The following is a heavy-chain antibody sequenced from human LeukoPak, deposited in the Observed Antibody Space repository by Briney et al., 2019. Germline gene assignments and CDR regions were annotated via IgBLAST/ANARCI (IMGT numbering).Heavy chain of an antibody. Sequence: SVKVSCKTSGGTLNTHIFSWVRQAPGQGLEWMGRITPIIDTTKYAPKFQGRVTITADKFTGTVFMELNSLTSEDTAVYFCARVNLRGSQYNWFDPWGQGSLVTVSS. D-gene: IGHD1-26*01. CDR2: ITPIIDTT. V-gene: IGHV1-69*08. J-gene: IGHJ5*02. CDR3: ARVNLRGSQYNWFDP. CDR1: GGTLNTHI.